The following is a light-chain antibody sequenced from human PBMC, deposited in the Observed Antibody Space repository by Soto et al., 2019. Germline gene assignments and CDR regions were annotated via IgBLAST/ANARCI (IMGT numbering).Light chain of an antibody. CDR2: GSS. J-gene: IGKJ1*01. V-gene: IGKV3-20*01. CDR1: QSVYSTY. Sequence: EIVLTQSPGTLSLSPGDTATLSCRASQSVYSTYLAWYQHKVGQAPRLLIYGSSTRATGIPDRFSGSGSGTDFTLTIRRLEPDDFAVCYCQQYGSSPSTFGQGAKVEVK. CDR3: QQYGSSPST.